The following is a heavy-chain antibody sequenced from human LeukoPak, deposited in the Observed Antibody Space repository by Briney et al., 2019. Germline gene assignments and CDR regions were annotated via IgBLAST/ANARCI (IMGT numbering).Heavy chain of an antibody. CDR1: GYSISSGYY. J-gene: IGHJ3*02. CDR3: ARKTSLQHYYDSSKDAFDI. CDR2: IYHSGST. Sequence: SETLSLTCTVSGYSISSGYYWGWIRQPPGKGLEWIGSIYHSGSTYYNPSLQSRVTISVDTSKTQFSLKLSSVTAADTAVCYCARKTSLQHYYDSSKDAFDIWGQGTMVTVSS. D-gene: IGHD3-22*01. V-gene: IGHV4-38-2*02.